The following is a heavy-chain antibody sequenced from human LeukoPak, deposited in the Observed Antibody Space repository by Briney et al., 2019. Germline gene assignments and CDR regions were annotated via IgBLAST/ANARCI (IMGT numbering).Heavy chain of an antibody. CDR3: ARDKAWNYFDY. V-gene: IGHV3-30*03. CDR1: GFTFSSSA. CDR2: ISNDGSRK. D-gene: IGHD3-3*01. J-gene: IGHJ4*02. Sequence: GGSLRLSCAASGFTFSSSAMSWVRQAPGKGLEWVAIISNDGSRKYYAHSVEGRFTISRDNSKNTLYLQMDSLRAEDTAVYYCARDKAWNYFDYWGQGTLVTVSS.